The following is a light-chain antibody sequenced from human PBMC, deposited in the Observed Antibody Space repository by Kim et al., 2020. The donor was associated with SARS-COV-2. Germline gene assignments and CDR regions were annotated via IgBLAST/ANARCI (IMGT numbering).Light chain of an antibody. CDR2: AAA. V-gene: IGKV1-9*01. CDR1: QGISSH. Sequence: DIQLTQSPSFLSASVGDRVTITCRASQGISSHLAWYQKKPGKAPKVLIYAAATLQSGVPTRFSGSGSGTEFTLTISSLQPEDFATYYCQQLNSYPRTFGQGTKLEIK. CDR3: QQLNSYPRT. J-gene: IGKJ2*02.